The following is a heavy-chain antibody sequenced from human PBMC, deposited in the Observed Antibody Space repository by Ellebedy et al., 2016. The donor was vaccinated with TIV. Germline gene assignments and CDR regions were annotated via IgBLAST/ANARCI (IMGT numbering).Heavy chain of an antibody. J-gene: IGHJ3*02. CDR3: ATDGSYGDYLSPTHAFVI. V-gene: IGHV3-7*03. CDR2: INQDGSKR. CDR1: GFTFNSYW. D-gene: IGHD4-17*01. Sequence: GGSLRLSCAASGFTFNSYWMSWVRQAPGKGLEWVANINQDGSKRYYVDSVKGRFTISRDNAKTSLYLQMNGLRADDTAVYYFATDGSYGDYLSPTHAFVIWGQGTMVTVSS.